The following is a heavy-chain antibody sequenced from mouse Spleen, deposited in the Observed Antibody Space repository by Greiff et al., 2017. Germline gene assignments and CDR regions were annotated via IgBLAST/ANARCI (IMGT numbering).Heavy chain of an antibody. CDR2: INPSNGGT. CDR3: ARPRQLGLWFAY. CDR1: GYTFTSYW. J-gene: IGHJ3*01. V-gene: IGHV1-53*01. D-gene: IGHD3-2*01. Sequence: VQLQQPGTELVKPGASVKLSCKASGYTFTSYWTHWVKQRPGQGLEWIGNINPSNGGTNYNEKFKSKATLTVDKSSSTAYMQLSSLTSEDSAVYYCARPRQLGLWFAYWGQGTLVTVSA.